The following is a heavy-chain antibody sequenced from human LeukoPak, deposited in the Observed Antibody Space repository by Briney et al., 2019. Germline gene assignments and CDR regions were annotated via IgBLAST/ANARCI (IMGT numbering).Heavy chain of an antibody. CDR3: TRNYVWGSYPDY. Sequence: GGSLRLSCAASGFTFSSYSMNWVRQAPGKGLEWVGRIKSKTDGGTTDYAAPVKGRFTISRDDSKNTLYLQMNSLKAEDTAVYYCTRNYVWGSYPDYWGQGTLVTVSS. J-gene: IGHJ4*02. V-gene: IGHV3-15*07. D-gene: IGHD3-16*02. CDR2: IKSKTDGGTT. CDR1: GFTFSSYS.